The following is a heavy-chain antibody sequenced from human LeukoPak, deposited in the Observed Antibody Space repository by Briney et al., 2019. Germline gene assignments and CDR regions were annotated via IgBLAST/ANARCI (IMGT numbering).Heavy chain of an antibody. CDR2: IGTGGDT. J-gene: IGHJ3*02. D-gene: IGHD6-13*01. V-gene: IGHV3-13*01. CDR3: ARFSSWYDAFDI. CDR1: GFTFSSYD. Sequence: GGSLRLSCAASGFTFSSYDMHWVRPATGKGLEWVSAIGTGGDTYYLGSVKGQFTISRENAKNSLYLQMNSLRAGDTAVYYCARFSSWYDAFDIWGQGTMVTVSS.